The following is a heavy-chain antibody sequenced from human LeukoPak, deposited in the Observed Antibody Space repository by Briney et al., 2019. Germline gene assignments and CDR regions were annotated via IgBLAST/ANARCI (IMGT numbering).Heavy chain of an antibody. D-gene: IGHD1-26*01. J-gene: IGHJ4*02. V-gene: IGHV1-18*01. CDR3: ARDRGSWYYSDY. Sequence: GASVKVSCKASGYTFTTYAMNWVRQAPGQGLEWMGWISAYNGNTNYAQKLQGRVTMTTDTSTSTAYMELRSLRSDDTAVYYCARDRGSWYYSDYWGQGTLVTVSS. CDR2: ISAYNGNT. CDR1: GYTFTTYA.